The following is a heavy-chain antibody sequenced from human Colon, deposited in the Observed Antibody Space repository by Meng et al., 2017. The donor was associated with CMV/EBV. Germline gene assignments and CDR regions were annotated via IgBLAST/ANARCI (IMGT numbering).Heavy chain of an antibody. CDR3: ARAGDIVEVSDPLRDNYYYYGMDL. J-gene: IGHJ6*02. CDR2: ISFDGRTK. V-gene: IGHV3-30*04. CDR1: EFTSRSYA. D-gene: IGHD2-15*01. Sequence: GESLKISCTASEFTSRSYALHWVRQAPGKGLEWVALISFDGRTKYNTDSVKGRFTISRDRSKNTVYLHMSSLSGDDTAVYYCARAGDIVEVSDPLRDNYYYYGMDLWGQGTTVTVSS.